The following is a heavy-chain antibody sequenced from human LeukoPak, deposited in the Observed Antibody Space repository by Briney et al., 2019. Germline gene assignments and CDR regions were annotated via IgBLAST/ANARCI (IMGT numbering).Heavy chain of an antibody. V-gene: IGHV3-23*01. CDR3: AKDRVSYYGSGSYYEY. D-gene: IGHD3-10*01. CDR2: ISGSGGST. CDR1: GFTFSSYA. Sequence: GGSLRLSCAASGFTFSSYAMSWVRQAPGKGLEWVSAISGSGGSTYYADSVKGRFTISRGNSKNTLYLQMNSLRAEDTAVYYCAKDRVSYYGSGSYYEYWGQGTLVTVSS. J-gene: IGHJ4*02.